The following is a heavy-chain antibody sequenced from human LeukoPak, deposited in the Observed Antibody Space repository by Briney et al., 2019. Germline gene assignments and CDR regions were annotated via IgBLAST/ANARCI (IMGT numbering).Heavy chain of an antibody. D-gene: IGHD2-21*01. J-gene: IGHJ4*02. Sequence: GGSLRLSCAASGFIFSSYSMNWVRQAPGEGLEWVSYISSLSGTIYHADSVKGRFTISRDSSKNTLFLQMNRLRPEDAAVYYCAKAPVTTCRGAYCYPFDYWGQGTLVTVSS. CDR2: ISSLSGTI. CDR3: AKAPVTTCRGAYCYPFDY. V-gene: IGHV3-48*01. CDR1: GFIFSSYS.